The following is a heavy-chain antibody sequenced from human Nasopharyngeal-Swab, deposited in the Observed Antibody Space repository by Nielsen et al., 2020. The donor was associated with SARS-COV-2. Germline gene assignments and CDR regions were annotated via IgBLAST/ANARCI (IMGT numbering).Heavy chain of an antibody. D-gene: IGHD3-10*01. CDR1: GFTFSDYY. J-gene: IGHJ4*02. CDR3: ARDSTSYRDRGVFDY. CDR2: ISSSGSTI. V-gene: IGHV3-11*01. Sequence: GESLKISCAASGFTFSDYYMSWIRQAPGKGLEWVSYISSSGSTIYYADSVKGRFTISRDNAKNSLYLQMNSLRAEDTAVYYCARDSTSYRDRGVFDYWGQGTLVTVSS.